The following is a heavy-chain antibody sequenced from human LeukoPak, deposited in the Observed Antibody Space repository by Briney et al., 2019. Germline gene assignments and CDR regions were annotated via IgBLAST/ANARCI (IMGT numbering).Heavy chain of an antibody. CDR2: INHSGST. Sequence: PSEILSLTCAVYGGSFSGYYWSWIRQPPGKGLEWIGEINHSGSTNYNPSLKSRVTISVDTSKNQFSLKLSSVTAADTAVYYCARMPVLLWFGESPAGMDVWGKGTTVTVSS. CDR1: GGSFSGYY. CDR3: ARMPVLLWFGESPAGMDV. J-gene: IGHJ6*04. V-gene: IGHV4-34*01. D-gene: IGHD3-10*01.